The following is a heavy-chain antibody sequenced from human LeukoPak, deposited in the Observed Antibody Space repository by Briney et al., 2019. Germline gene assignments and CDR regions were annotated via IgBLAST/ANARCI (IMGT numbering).Heavy chain of an antibody. CDR2: IYYSGST. J-gene: IGHJ4*02. Sequence: PSQTLSLTCTVSGGSISSGGYYWSWIRQHPGKGLEWIGYIYYSGSTYYNPFLKSRVTISVDTSKNQFSLKLSSVTAADTAVYYCARGTFGGVIVDYWGQGTLVTVSS. CDR1: GGSISSGGYY. CDR3: ARGTFGGVIVDY. V-gene: IGHV4-31*03. D-gene: IGHD3-16*02.